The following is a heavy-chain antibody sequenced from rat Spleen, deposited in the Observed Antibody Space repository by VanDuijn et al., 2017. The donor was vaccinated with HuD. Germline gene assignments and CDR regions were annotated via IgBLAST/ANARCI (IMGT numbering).Heavy chain of an antibody. Sequence: QVQLKESGPGLVQPSQTLSLTCTVSGFSLMDYSVHWVRQPPGKGLEWMGRMKYDGDTYYNSALKSRLSISRDTSKSQVFLKMNSLQTEDTAIYYCTSGWFSFDYWGQGVMVTVSS. CDR1: GFSLMDYS. CDR2: MKYDGDT. V-gene: IGHV2S30*01. CDR3: TSGWFSFDY. D-gene: IGHD1-1*01. J-gene: IGHJ2*01.